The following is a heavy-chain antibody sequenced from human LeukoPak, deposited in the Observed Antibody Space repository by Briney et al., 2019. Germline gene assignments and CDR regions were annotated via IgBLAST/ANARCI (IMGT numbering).Heavy chain of an antibody. CDR1: GGSISSSSYY. D-gene: IGHD3-16*02. Sequence: SETLSLTCTVSGGSISSSSYYWGWIRQPPGKGLEWIGSIYYSGSTYYNPSLKSRVTISVDTSKNQFSLKLSSVTAADTAVYYCARGPDYVWGSYRSGIDYWGQGTLVTVSS. J-gene: IGHJ4*02. V-gene: IGHV4-39*07. CDR2: IYYSGST. CDR3: ARGPDYVWGSYRSGIDY.